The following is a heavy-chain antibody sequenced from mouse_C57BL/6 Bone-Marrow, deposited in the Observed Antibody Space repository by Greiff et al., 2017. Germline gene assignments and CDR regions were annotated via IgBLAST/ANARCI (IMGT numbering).Heavy chain of an antibody. J-gene: IGHJ1*03. CDR3: TRLDFDGSCGDWYFDV. CDR1: GYTFTSYD. CDR2: IYPRDGST. V-gene: IGHV1-85*01. D-gene: IGHD1-1*01. Sequence: QVQLKESGPELVKPGASVKLSCKASGYTFTSYDINWVKQRPGQGLEWIGWIYPRDGSTKYNEKFKGKATLTVDTSSSTAYMELHSLTSEDSAVYFCTRLDFDGSCGDWYFDVWGTGTTVTVSS.